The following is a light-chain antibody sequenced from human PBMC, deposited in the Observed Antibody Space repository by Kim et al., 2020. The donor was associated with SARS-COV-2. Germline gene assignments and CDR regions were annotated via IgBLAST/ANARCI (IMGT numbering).Light chain of an antibody. V-gene: IGLV1-40*01. CDR1: SASSGAGYT. Sequence: QSITHSCTGGSASSGAGYTAQWDQQFPGTAPELLIYATTNRPSGVPDRFSGSRSGAAASRAITGLQSDDEAEYYCESYDGSLTGSVFGGGTQLTVL. CDR2: ATT. CDR3: ESYDGSLTGSV. J-gene: IGLJ3*02.